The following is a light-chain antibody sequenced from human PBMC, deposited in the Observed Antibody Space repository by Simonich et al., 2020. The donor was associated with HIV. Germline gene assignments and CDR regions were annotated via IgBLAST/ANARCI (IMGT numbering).Light chain of an antibody. CDR3: QQRSSWPWT. CDR1: QSLSSSY. V-gene: IGKV3D-20*02. CDR2: DAS. Sequence: EIVLTQSPGTLSLSPGERATLSCRARQSLSSSYLAWYQQKPGQAPRLLIYDASNRATGIPARFSGSGSGTDFTLTISSLEPEDFAVYYCQQRSSWPWTFGQGTKVEIK. J-gene: IGKJ1*01.